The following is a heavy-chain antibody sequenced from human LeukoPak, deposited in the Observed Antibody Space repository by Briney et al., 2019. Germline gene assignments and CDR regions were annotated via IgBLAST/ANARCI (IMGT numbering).Heavy chain of an antibody. CDR3: ARSQNYYGSGDY. J-gene: IGHJ4*02. V-gene: IGHV4-61*03. D-gene: IGHD3-10*01. Sequence: PSETLSLTCTVSGDSVSNGNYYWSWLRQPPGKALEWIGYTYYTGKTYYNPSLEGRVTILVDTSRNHFSVKLSSVTAADTAVYYCARSQNYYGSGDYWSQGTLVTVSS. CDR1: GDSVSNGNYY. CDR2: TYYTGKT.